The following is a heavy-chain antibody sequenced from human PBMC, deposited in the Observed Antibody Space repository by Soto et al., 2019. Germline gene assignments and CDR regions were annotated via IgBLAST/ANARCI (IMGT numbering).Heavy chain of an antibody. CDR2: ISSSGDII. D-gene: IGHD3-22*01. Sequence: GGSLRLSCAASGFTFSDYYMSWIRQAPGKGLEWVSYISSSGDIIYYADSMKGRFTISRDNAKNSLYLQMNNLRAEDTAVYYCARDLGYYDSSGYLDYWGQGTLVTVSS. CDR1: GFTFSDYY. V-gene: IGHV3-11*01. CDR3: ARDLGYYDSSGYLDY. J-gene: IGHJ4*02.